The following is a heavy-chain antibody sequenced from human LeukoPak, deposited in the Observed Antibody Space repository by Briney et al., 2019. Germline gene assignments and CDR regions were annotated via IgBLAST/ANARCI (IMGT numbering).Heavy chain of an antibody. CDR2: IIPIFATA. J-gene: IGHJ4*02. CDR1: GGTFSSYA. D-gene: IGHD4-17*01. CDR3: ARVGVDGDYVGVMDY. V-gene: IGHV1-69*13. Sequence: GASVKVSCKASGGTFSSYAISWVRQAPGQGLEWMGGIIPIFATANYAQKFQGRVTITADESTSTAYMELSSLRSEDTAVYYCARVGVDGDYVGVMDYWGQGTLVTVSS.